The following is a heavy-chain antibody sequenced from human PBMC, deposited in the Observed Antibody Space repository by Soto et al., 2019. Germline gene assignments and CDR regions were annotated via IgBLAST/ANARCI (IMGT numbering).Heavy chain of an antibody. CDR1: GGNFITFA. J-gene: IGHJ6*02. CDR2: IIPISSTK. V-gene: IGHV1-69*01. CDR3: AKQLGIDPFGSYGLNV. D-gene: IGHD7-27*01. Sequence: QVELVQSGAEVKKPGSSVKVSCKASGGNFITFAISWVRQAPGQGLEWMGEIIPISSTKKSAHTFQDIVSITAAGPSSTAHMELRSLKYEDTAIYFCAKQLGIDPFGSYGLNVWGQGTTATVSS.